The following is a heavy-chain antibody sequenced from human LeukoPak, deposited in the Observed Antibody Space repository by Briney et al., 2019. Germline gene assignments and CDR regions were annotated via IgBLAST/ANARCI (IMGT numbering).Heavy chain of an antibody. Sequence: SETLSLTCTVSGGSISSSGYSWGWIRQPPGKGLEWIGNIYHSGSTYYNPSLKSRVTISVDTSKSQFSLKLTSVTAADTAVYYCARLGDVEVNGGTLDYWGRGTLVTVSS. CDR3: ARLGDVEVNGGTLDY. D-gene: IGHD3-16*01. J-gene: IGHJ4*01. CDR2: IYHSGST. CDR1: GGSISSSGYS. V-gene: IGHV4-39*01.